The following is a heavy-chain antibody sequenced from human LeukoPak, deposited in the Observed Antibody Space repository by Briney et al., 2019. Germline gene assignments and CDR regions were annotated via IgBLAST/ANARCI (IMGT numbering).Heavy chain of an antibody. J-gene: IGHJ5*02. CDR2: MNSNSGNT. CDR1: GYTFTSYD. CDR3: ARFRFGVRGFDP. Sequence: ASVKVSCKASGYTFTSYDINWVRQATGQGLEWMGWMNSNSGNTGYAQKFQGRVTITRNTSISTAYMELSSLRSEDTAVYYCARFRFGVRGFDPWGQGTLVTVSS. D-gene: IGHD2-8*01. V-gene: IGHV1-8*03.